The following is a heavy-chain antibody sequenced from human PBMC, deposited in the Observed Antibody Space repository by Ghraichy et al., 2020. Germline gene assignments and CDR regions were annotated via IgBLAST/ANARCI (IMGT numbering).Heavy chain of an antibody. CDR1: GFTVSSNY. CDR3: ARDLPYDSSGYYSVY. V-gene: IGHV3-53*04. Sequence: SCAASGFTVSSNYMSWVRQAPGKGLEWVSVIYSGGSTYYADSVKGRFTISRHNSKNTLYLQMNSLRAEDTAVYYCARDLPYDSSGYYSVYWGQGTLVTVSS. J-gene: IGHJ4*02. CDR2: IYSGGST. D-gene: IGHD3-22*01.